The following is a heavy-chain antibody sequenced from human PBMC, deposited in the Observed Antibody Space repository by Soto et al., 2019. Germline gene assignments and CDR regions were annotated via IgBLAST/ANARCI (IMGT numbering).Heavy chain of an antibody. D-gene: IGHD3-22*01. Sequence: SETLSLTCTVSGGPISSSSYYWGWIRQPPGKGLEWIGSIYYSGSTYYNPSLKSRVTISVDTSKNQFSLKLSSVTAADTAVYYCARRFIGYYDSSAYFDYWGQGTLVTVSS. V-gene: IGHV4-39*01. CDR3: ARRFIGYYDSSAYFDY. CDR2: IYYSGST. CDR1: GGPISSSSYY. J-gene: IGHJ4*02.